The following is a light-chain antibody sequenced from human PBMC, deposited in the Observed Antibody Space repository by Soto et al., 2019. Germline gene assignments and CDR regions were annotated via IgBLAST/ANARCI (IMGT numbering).Light chain of an antibody. J-gene: IGKJ2*01. CDR1: QSVSSY. Sequence: EIVMTQSPATLSVSPGERATLSCRASQSVSSYLAWYQQKPGQAPRLLIYDASTRATSIPARFSGSGSGTEFSLSISSLQSEDFAVYYCQHYSHWPLIYTFGQGTKLEIK. V-gene: IGKV3-15*01. CDR3: QHYSHWPLIYT. CDR2: DAS.